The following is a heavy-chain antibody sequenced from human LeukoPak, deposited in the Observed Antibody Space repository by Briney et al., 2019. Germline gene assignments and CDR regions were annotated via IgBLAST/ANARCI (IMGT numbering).Heavy chain of an antibody. CDR1: GFTFSRYW. Sequence: GGSLRLSCAASGFTFSRYWMNWVRQAPGKGLEWVANIKQDGSAKYYVDSVKGRFTISRDNAKNSLYLQMGSLRAEDTAVYYCARFSGRNWGQGTLVTVSS. J-gene: IGHJ4*02. D-gene: IGHD2-15*01. CDR3: ARFSGRN. CDR2: IKQDGSAK. V-gene: IGHV3-7*01.